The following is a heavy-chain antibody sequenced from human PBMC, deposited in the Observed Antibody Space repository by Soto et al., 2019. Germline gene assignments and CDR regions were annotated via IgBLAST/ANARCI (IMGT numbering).Heavy chain of an antibody. CDR1: GFTFSNAW. Sequence: VGSLRLSCAASGFTFSNAWMSWVRQAPGKGLEWVGRIKSKTDGGTTDYAAPVKGRFTISRDDSKNTLYLQMNSLKTEDTAVYYCTTAVLLYGDYFDYWGQGTLVTVSS. J-gene: IGHJ4*02. CDR2: IKSKTDGGTT. D-gene: IGHD2-2*02. CDR3: TTAVLLYGDYFDY. V-gene: IGHV3-15*01.